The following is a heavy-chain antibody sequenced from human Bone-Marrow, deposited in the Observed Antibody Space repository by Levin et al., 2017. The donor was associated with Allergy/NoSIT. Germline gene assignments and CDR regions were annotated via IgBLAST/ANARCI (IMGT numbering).Heavy chain of an antibody. Sequence: GGSLRLSCAASGFNFDSYAMHWVRQVPGKGLEWVSGISWNSGTKAYADSVKGRFTISRDNAKNSLDLQMNSLRPDDTALYFCARDVRVRLRGRLSEMFQFYGMDVWGQGTTVTVSS. J-gene: IGHJ6*02. D-gene: IGHD3-10*02. CDR3: ARDVRVRLRGRLSEMFQFYGMDV. CDR1: GFNFDSYA. CDR2: ISWNSGTK. V-gene: IGHV3-9*01.